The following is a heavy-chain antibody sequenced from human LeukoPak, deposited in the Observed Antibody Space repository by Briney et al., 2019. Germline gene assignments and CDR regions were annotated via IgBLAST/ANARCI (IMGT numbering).Heavy chain of an antibody. CDR1: GYTFTGYY. J-gene: IGHJ4*02. Sequence: ASVKVSCKASGYTFTGYYMHWVRQAPGQGLEWMGRINPNSGGTNYAQKFQGRVTMTRDTSISTAYMELSRLRSDDMAVYYCARIRNCTNGVCYLYYFDYWGQGTLVTVSS. V-gene: IGHV1-2*06. CDR2: INPNSGGT. CDR3: ARIRNCTNGVCYLYYFDY. D-gene: IGHD2-8*01.